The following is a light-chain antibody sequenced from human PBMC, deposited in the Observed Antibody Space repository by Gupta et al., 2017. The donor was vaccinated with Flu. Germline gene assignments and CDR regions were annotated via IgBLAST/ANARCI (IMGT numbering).Light chain of an antibody. CDR3: FLFMGSGNWV. CDR1: SGSVSTDYY. Sequence: QTVVTQEPSFSVSPGGTVTLTCGLGSGSVSTDYYPSWHRQTPGQSPRTLIYKTNIRSSVVPARFSGSILGNKAALTIAGAQPDDEADYYCFLFMGSGNWVFGGGTKLTVL. CDR2: KTN. V-gene: IGLV8-61*01. J-gene: IGLJ3*02.